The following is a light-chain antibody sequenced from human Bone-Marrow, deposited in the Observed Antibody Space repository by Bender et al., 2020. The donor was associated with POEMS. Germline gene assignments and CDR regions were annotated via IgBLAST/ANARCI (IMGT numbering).Light chain of an antibody. J-gene: IGLJ1*01. Sequence: SYVLTQPPSVSVAPGQTASVSCGGNNIGSTSVHWYQQKPGQAPVVVVDDDSDRPSGIPERFSGSNSGNTATLTISGVEVGDEADYHCQVWDSSRDLYVFGTGTTVTVL. V-gene: IGLV3-21*02. CDR2: DDS. CDR1: NIGSTS. CDR3: QVWDSSRDLYV.